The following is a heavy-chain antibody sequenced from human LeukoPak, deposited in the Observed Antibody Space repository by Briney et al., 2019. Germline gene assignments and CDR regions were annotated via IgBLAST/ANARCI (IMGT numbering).Heavy chain of an antibody. CDR3: AGEHYSSGWYVLDFDY. CDR1: GYTFTGYY. CDR2: INPNSGGT. D-gene: IGHD6-19*01. J-gene: IGHJ4*02. Sequence: ASVKVSCKASGYTFTGYYMHWVRQAPGQGLEWMGRINPNSGGTNYAQKFQGRVTMTRDTSISTAYMELSRLRSDDTAVYYCAGEHYSSGWYVLDFDYWGRGTLVTVSS. V-gene: IGHV1-2*06.